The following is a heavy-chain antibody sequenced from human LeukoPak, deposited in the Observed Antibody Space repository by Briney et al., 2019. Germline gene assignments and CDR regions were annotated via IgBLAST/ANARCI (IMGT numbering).Heavy chain of an antibody. CDR3: ARLSRYCSGGSCDYYYYYMDV. Sequence: GGSLRLSCAASGFTFSSYSMNWVRQAPGKGLEWVSSISSCSSYIYYADSVKGRFTISRDNAKNSLYLQMNSLRAEDTAVYYCARLSRYCSGGSCDYYYYYMDVWGKGTTVTVSS. CDR1: GFTFSSYS. D-gene: IGHD2-15*01. CDR2: ISSCSSYI. V-gene: IGHV3-21*01. J-gene: IGHJ6*03.